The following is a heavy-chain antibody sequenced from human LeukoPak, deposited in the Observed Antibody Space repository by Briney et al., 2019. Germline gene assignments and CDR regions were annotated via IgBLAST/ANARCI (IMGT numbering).Heavy chain of an antibody. D-gene: IGHD3-3*01. CDR3: ARDLIRDFWSGYLDY. CDR1: GFTFSSYW. V-gene: IGHV3-7*01. CDR2: IKQDGSEK. J-gene: IGHJ4*02. Sequence: PGGSLRLSCAASGFTFSSYWMSWVRQAPGKGLEWVANIKQDGSEKYYVDSVKGRFTISRDSAKNSLYLQMNSLRAEDTAVYYCARDLIRDFWSGYLDYWGQGTLVTDSS.